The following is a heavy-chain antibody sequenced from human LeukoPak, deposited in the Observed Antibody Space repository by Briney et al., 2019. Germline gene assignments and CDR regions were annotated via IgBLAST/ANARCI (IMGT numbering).Heavy chain of an antibody. CDR2: IYYSGST. CDR1: GGSFSSTTYY. Sequence: SETLSLTCTVSGGSFSSTTYYWGWIRQPPGKGLEWIGSIYYSGSTYYNPSLKSRVTISVDTSKNQLSLKLTSVTAADTAVYYCARGPRGGYYDSSGYYWVSSFDYWGQGTLVTVSS. D-gene: IGHD3-22*01. CDR3: ARGPRGGYYDSSGYYWVSSFDY. J-gene: IGHJ4*02. V-gene: IGHV4-39*07.